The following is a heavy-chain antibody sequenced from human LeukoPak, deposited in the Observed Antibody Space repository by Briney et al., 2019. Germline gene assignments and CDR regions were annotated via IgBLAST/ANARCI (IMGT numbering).Heavy chain of an antibody. D-gene: IGHD6-13*01. Sequence: GASVKVSCKASGYTFTGYYMHWVRQAPGQGLEWMGWINPNSGGTNYAQKFQGRVTMTRDTSLSTAYMELSRLRSDDTAVYYCARAIAAAGRYYYYYMDVWGKGTTVTVSS. CDR3: ARAIAAAGRYYYYYMDV. CDR1: GYTFTGYY. CDR2: INPNSGGT. J-gene: IGHJ6*03. V-gene: IGHV1-2*02.